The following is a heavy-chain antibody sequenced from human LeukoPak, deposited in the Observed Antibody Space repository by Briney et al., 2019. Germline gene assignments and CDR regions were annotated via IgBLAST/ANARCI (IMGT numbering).Heavy chain of an antibody. D-gene: IGHD3-22*01. CDR1: GGSISSGSYY. Sequence: SETLSLTCTVSGGSISSGSYYWSWIRQPAGKGLEWIGRIYTSGSTNYNPSLKSRVTISVDTSKNQFSLKLSSVTAADTAVYYCAREPLYYYDSSGPYGGDWGQGTLVTVSS. CDR3: AREPLYYYDSSGPYGGD. V-gene: IGHV4-61*02. CDR2: IYTSGST. J-gene: IGHJ4*02.